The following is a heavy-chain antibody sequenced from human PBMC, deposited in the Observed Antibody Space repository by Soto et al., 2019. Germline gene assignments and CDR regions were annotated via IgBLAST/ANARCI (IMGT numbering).Heavy chain of an antibody. D-gene: IGHD3-3*01. J-gene: IGHJ6*02. CDR3: ARAYYDFWSGSTAWGMDV. CDR2: TRNKANSYTT. V-gene: IGHV3-72*01. CDR1: GFTFSDHY. Sequence: PGGSLRLSCAASGFTFSDHYMDWVRQAPGKGLEWVGRTRNKANSYTTEYAASVKGRFTISRDDSKNSLYLQMNSLKTEDTAVYYCARAYYDFWSGSTAWGMDVWGQGTKVTVSS.